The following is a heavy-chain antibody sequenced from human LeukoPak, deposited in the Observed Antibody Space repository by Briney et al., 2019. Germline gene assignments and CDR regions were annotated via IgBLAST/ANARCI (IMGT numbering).Heavy chain of an antibody. CDR3: ARESAPSSDILTPYLILGPTFDY. D-gene: IGHD3-9*01. V-gene: IGHV1-2*02. Sequence: VASVKVSCKASGYTFTGYYMHWVRQAPGQGLEWMGWINPNSGVTNYAQKFQGRVTMTRDTSISTAYMELSRLRSDDTAVYYCARESAPSSDILTPYLILGPTFDYWGQGTLVTVSS. CDR2: INPNSGVT. J-gene: IGHJ4*02. CDR1: GYTFTGYY.